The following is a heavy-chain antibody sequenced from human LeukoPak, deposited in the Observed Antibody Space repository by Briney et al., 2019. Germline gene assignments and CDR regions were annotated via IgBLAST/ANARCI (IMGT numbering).Heavy chain of an antibody. CDR2: IYYSGST. J-gene: IGHJ4*02. D-gene: IGHD6-13*01. CDR3: ARGGAAAEDY. Sequence: SETLSLTCTVCGGSISSSSYYWGWIRQPPGKGLEWIGSIYYSGSTYYNPSLKSRVTISVDTSKNQFSLKLSSVTAADTAVYYCARGGAAAEDYWGQGTLVTVSS. V-gene: IGHV4-39*07. CDR1: GGSISSSSYY.